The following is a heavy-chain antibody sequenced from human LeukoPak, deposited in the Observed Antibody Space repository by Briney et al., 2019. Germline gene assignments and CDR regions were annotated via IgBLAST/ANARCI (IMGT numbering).Heavy chain of an antibody. J-gene: IGHJ4*02. Sequence: SETLSLTCAVYGGSFSGYYWNWIRQPPGKGLEWIGEINQSGSTNYNPSLKSRVTISFDTSKNQFSLKLSSVTAADTAVYYCARGRAFFDWGQGTLVTVSS. D-gene: IGHD3-3*02. CDR3: ARGRAFFD. CDR1: GGSFSGYY. V-gene: IGHV4-34*01. CDR2: INQSGST.